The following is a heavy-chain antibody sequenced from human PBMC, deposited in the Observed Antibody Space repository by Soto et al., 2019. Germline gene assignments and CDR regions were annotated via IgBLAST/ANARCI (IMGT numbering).Heavy chain of an antibody. CDR3: ARSATDYGDYDY. D-gene: IGHD4-17*01. V-gene: IGHV3-33*01. CDR2: IWYDGSNK. CDR1: GFTFSSYG. Sequence: LRLSCAASGFTFSSYGMHWVRQAPGKGLEWVAVIWYDGSNKYYADSVKGRFTISRDNSKNTLYLQMNSLRAEDTAVYYCARSATDYGDYDYWGQGTLVTVSS. J-gene: IGHJ4*02.